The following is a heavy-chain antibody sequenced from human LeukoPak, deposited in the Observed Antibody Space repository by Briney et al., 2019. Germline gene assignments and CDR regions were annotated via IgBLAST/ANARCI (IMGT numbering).Heavy chain of an antibody. CDR1: GFTFSSYS. CDR3: ASLSVYDAFDI. CDR2: ISSSSSTI. J-gene: IGHJ3*02. Sequence: GGSLRLSCAASGFTFSSYSMNWVRQAPGKGLEWVSYISSSSSTIYYADSVKGRFTISRDNAKNSLYLQMNSLRAEDTAVYYCASLSVYDAFDIWGQGTVVTVSS. V-gene: IGHV3-48*01. D-gene: IGHD2-8*01.